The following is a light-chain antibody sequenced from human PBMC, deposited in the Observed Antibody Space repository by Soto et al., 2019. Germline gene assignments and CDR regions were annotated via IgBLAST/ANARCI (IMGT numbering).Light chain of an antibody. V-gene: IGKV3-20*01. CDR2: GAS. J-gene: IGKJ5*01. CDR3: QQYGSSIT. Sequence: EIVMAQSPDTLSVSPGDRATLSCRASQSVSSKLAWYQQKPGQAPRLLIYGASNRATGIPDRFSGRGSGTDFALTIHRVQPEDFAVYYCQQYGSSITFGQGTRLEIK. CDR1: QSVSSK.